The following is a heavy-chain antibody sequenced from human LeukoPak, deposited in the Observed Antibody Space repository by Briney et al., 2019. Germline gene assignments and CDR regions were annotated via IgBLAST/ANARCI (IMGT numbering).Heavy chain of an antibody. V-gene: IGHV1-3*01. CDR1: GYIFTKYV. D-gene: IGHD2-21*01. J-gene: IGHJ4*02. CDR2: IKAGNGDT. Sequence: ASVKVSCKTSGYIFTKYVVHWVRQAPGQRPEWMGWIKAGNGDTKYSQNFQDRLTITRDTSASTVYMELSSLTSEDTALYYCARDDCGDTCYPGGYWGQGTLVTVSS. CDR3: ARDDCGDTCYPGGY.